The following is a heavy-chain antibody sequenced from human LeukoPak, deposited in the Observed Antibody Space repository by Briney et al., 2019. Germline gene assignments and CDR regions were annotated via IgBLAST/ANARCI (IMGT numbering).Heavy chain of an antibody. CDR3: ARSGRINYDSSGSAGI. CDR2: INPSGGST. CDR1: GYTFTSYY. Sequence: ASVKVSCKASGYTFTSYYMHWVRQAPGQGLEWMGIINPSGGSTSYTQKFQGRVTMTRDTSTSTVYMELGSLRSEDTAVYYCARSGRINYDSSGSAGIWGQGTLVTVSS. V-gene: IGHV1-46*01. D-gene: IGHD3-22*01. J-gene: IGHJ4*02.